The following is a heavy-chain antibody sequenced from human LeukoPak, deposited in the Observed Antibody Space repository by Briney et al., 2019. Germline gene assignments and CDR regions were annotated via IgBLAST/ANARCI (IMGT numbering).Heavy chain of an antibody. CDR2: ISSSSSYI. J-gene: IGHJ4*02. V-gene: IGHV3-21*01. D-gene: IGHD3-9*01. CDR3: AALNLNFDWLFGEPY. Sequence: GGSLRLSCAASGFTFSSYSMNWVRQAPGKGLEWVSSISSSSSYIYYADSVKGRFTISRDNAKNSLYLQMNSLRAEDTAVYYCAALNLNFDWLFGEPYWGQGTLVTVSS. CDR1: GFTFSSYS.